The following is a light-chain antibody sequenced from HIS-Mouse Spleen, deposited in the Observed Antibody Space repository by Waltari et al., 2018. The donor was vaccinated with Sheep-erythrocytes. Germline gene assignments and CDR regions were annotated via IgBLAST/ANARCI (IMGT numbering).Light chain of an antibody. CDR1: QGISSY. CDR2: AAS. CDR3: QQRSNWLTWT. Sequence: AIRMTQSPSSLSASTGDRVTITCRASQGISSYLAWYQQKPGKAPKLLIYAASNRATGIPARFSGSGSGTDFTLTISSLEPEDFAVYYCQQRSNWLTWTFGQGTKVEIK. V-gene: IGKV1-8*01. J-gene: IGKJ1*01.